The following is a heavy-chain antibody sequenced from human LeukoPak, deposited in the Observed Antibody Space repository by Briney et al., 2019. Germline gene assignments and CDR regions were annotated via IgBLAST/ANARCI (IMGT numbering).Heavy chain of an antibody. CDR2: ISAYNGNT. Sequence: ASVKVSCKASGYTFTSCGISWVRQALGQGLEWMGWISAYNGNTNYAQKLQGRVTMTTDTSTSTAYMELRSLRSDDTAVYYCARGGDYSNYVRGNWFDPWGQGTLVTVSS. V-gene: IGHV1-18*01. J-gene: IGHJ5*02. D-gene: IGHD4-11*01. CDR3: ARGGDYSNYVRGNWFDP. CDR1: GYTFTSCG.